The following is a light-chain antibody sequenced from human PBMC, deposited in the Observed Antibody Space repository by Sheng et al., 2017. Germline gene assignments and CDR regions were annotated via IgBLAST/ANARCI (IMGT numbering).Light chain of an antibody. J-gene: IGLJ3*02. CDR3: QVWDNGSDHWV. V-gene: IGLV3-21*03. Sequence: SYELTQPPSVSLAPGKTARITCGGNKIGSKSVHWYQERPGQAPVLLVYDDSDRPSGIPERFSGSNSANTATLTISRVEAGDEADYYCQVWDNGSDHWVFGGGTRLTVL. CDR2: DDS. CDR1: KIGSKS.